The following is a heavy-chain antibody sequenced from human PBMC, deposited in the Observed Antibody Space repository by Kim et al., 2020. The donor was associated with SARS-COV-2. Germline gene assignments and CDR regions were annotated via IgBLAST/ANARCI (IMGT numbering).Heavy chain of an antibody. CDR2: IYYSGST. D-gene: IGHD2-2*01. J-gene: IGHJ4*02. Sequence: SETLSLTCTVSGGSISSSSYYWGWIRQPPGKGLEWIGSIYYSGSTYYNPSLKSRVTISVDTSKNQFSLKLSSVTAADTAVYYCAGEYCSSTSCYYYFDYWGQGTLVTVSS. CDR1: GGSISSSSYY. CDR3: AGEYCSSTSCYYYFDY. V-gene: IGHV4-39*01.